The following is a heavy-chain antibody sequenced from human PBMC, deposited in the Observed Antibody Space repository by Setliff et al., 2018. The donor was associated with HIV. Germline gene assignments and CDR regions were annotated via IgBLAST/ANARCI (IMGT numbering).Heavy chain of an antibody. CDR1: GFMFGVDW. V-gene: IGHV3-7*03. CDR3: AKAALAPGRDLGVFDI. Sequence: GGSLRLSCAASGFMFGVDWMSWVRQTPGKGLEWVASVTPDGGDKYYANSMRGRFTISRDNGKNAVYLQMNSLTAEDTAVYYCAKAALAPGRDLGVFDIWGQGTMVTVSS. CDR2: VTPDGGDK. D-gene: IGHD6-13*01. J-gene: IGHJ3*02.